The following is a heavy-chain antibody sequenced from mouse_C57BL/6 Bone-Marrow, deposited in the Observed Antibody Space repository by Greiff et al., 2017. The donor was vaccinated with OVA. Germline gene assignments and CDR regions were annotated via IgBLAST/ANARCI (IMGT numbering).Heavy chain of an antibody. V-gene: IGHV1-18*01. CDR1: GYTFTDYN. Sequence: EVKLVESGPELVKPGASVKIPCKASGYTFTDYNMDWVKQSHGKSLEWIGDINPNNGGTIYNQKFKGKATLTVDKSSSTAYMELRSLTSEDTAVYYCARRRNGPFAYWGQGTLVTVSA. CDR3: ARRRNGPFAY. J-gene: IGHJ3*01. CDR2: INPNNGGT.